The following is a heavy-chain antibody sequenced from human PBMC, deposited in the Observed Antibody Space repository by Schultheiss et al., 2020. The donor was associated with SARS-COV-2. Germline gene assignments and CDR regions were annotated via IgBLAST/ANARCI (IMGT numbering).Heavy chain of an antibody. CDR1: GGTFSSYA. D-gene: IGHD3-3*01. V-gene: IGHV1-69*13. J-gene: IGHJ2*01. CDR2: IIPIFGTA. Sequence: SVKVSCKASGGTFSSYAISWVRQAPGQGLEWMGGIIPIFGTANYAQKFQGRVTITADESTSTAYMELSSLRSEDTAVYYCARDRYDFWSGYVSYWYFDLWGRGTLVTAAS. CDR3: ARDRYDFWSGYVSYWYFDL.